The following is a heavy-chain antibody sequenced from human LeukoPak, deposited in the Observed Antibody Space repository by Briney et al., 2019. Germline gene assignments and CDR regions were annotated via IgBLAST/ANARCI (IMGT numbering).Heavy chain of an antibody. CDR3: ARASGGVSGYDLYYFDF. V-gene: IGHV3-21*01. J-gene: IGHJ4*02. Sequence: GGSLRLSCAASGFTFNTYSMNWVRQAPGKGLEWVSCISSSSSYMYYADSVRGRFTISRDNAKNSLYLQMNSLRAEDTAVYYCARASGGVSGYDLYYFDFWGQGTLVTVST. CDR2: ISSSSSYM. CDR1: GFTFNTYS. D-gene: IGHD5-12*01.